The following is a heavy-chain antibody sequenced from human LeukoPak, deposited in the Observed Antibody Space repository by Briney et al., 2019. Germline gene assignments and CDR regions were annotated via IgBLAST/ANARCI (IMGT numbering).Heavy chain of an antibody. CDR1: GFTFSSYA. CDR2: ISGSSSST. V-gene: IGHV3-23*01. J-gene: IGHJ6*04. D-gene: IGHD6-19*01. Sequence: PGGSLRLSCAASGFTFSSYAMSWVRQAPGKGLEWVSAISGSSSSTDYADSVKGRFTIYRDNSKNTLYLQMNSLRAADTAVYYCAKDIAVADNYYYDGMYVWGKGTAVTVSS. CDR3: AKDIAVADNYYYDGMYV.